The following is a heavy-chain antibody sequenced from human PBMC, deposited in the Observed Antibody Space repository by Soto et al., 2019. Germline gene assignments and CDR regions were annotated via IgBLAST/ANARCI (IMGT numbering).Heavy chain of an antibody. V-gene: IGHV3-33*01. Sequence: QVPLVESGGGVVQPGRSLRLSCAASGFVFSNYGMHWVRQAPGKGLEWAAVIWNDGYNKFYADSIKGRFTISRDDSKQTLYLQMTSLRVEDTAVYYCARDTTGFLDIWGQGTLVAVSS. CDR3: ARDTTGFLDI. CDR1: GFVFSNYG. J-gene: IGHJ4*02. D-gene: IGHD1-1*01. CDR2: IWNDGYNK.